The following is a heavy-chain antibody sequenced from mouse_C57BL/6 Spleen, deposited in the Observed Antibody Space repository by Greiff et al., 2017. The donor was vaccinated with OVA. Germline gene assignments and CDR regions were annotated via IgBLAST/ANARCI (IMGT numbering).Heavy chain of an antibody. D-gene: IGHD2-3*01. V-gene: IGHV1-53*01. CDR3: AREGGWLLENYFDY. Sequence: QVQLQQPGTELVKPGASVKLSCKASGYTFTSYWMHWVKQRPGQGLEWIGNINPSNGGTNYNEKFKSQATLTVDKSSSTAYMQLSSLTSEDSAVYYCAREGGWLLENYFDYWGQGTTLTVSS. CDR2: INPSNGGT. CDR1: GYTFTSYW. J-gene: IGHJ2*01.